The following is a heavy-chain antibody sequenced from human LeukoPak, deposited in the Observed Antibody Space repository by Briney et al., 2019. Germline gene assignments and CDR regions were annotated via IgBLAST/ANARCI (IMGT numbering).Heavy chain of an antibody. CDR3: ATPNYSYGYAAGYYYYMDV. D-gene: IGHD5-18*01. Sequence: ASVKVSCKVSGYTLTELSMHWVRQAPGKGLEWMGGFDPEDGETIYAQKFQGRVTITADKSTSTAYMELSSLRSEDTAVYYCATPNYSYGYAAGYYYYMDVWGKGTTVTVSS. J-gene: IGHJ6*03. V-gene: IGHV1-24*01. CDR1: GYTLTELS. CDR2: FDPEDGET.